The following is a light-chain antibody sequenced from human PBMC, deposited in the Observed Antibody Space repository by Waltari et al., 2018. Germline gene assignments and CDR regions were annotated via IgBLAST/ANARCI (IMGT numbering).Light chain of an antibody. Sequence: DIQMTQSPSSLSASVGDRVTITCQASQDIGNYLNWYKQKPGKAPKLLIFEASSLETGVPSTFSGSGSGTDFTFTISSLQPEDIATYYCQQYDNLPITFGQGTRLEIK. CDR1: QDIGNY. CDR3: QQYDNLPIT. CDR2: EAS. J-gene: IGKJ5*01. V-gene: IGKV1-33*01.